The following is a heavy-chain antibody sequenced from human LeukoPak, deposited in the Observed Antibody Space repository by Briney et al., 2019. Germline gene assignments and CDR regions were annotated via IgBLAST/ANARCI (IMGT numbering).Heavy chain of an antibody. CDR3: AKTLSSGWSEKYYFDY. CDR1: GFTFSSYE. CDR2: ISYSGNTI. D-gene: IGHD6-19*01. V-gene: IGHV3-48*03. Sequence: PGGSLRLSCAASGFTFSSYEMIWVRQAPGKGLEWVSYISYSGNTIYYADSVKGRFTISRDNSKNSLYLQMNSLRAEDTAVYYCAKTLSSGWSEKYYFDYGGQGTLVSVSS. J-gene: IGHJ4*02.